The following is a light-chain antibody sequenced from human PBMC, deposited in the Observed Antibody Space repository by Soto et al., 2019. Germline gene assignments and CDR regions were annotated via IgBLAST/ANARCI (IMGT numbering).Light chain of an antibody. CDR3: QQYNNWPIT. Sequence: EILMTQSPATLSVSPGERATLSCRASQSVSSNLSWYRQKPGQAPRLLIYGAFTRATGIPARFTGSGSGTEFTLTISSLQSEDSAVYYCQQYNNWPITLGQGTRLEIK. CDR1: QSVSSN. J-gene: IGKJ5*01. V-gene: IGKV3-15*01. CDR2: GAF.